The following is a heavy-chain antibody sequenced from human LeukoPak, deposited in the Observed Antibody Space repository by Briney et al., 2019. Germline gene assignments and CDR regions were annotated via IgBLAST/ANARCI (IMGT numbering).Heavy chain of an antibody. V-gene: IGHV4-59*08. CDR1: GGSISSYH. D-gene: IGHD3-22*01. CDR2: IYYSGSS. J-gene: IGHJ4*02. CDR3: VRQGTNSGYYLLDH. Sequence: SETLSLTCTVSGGSISSYHWSWIRQPPGKGLEWIGYIYYSGSSNYNPSLKSRVTMSVDPSKNQFSLKLTSVTVADTATYYCVRQGTNSGYYLLDHWGQGHPVIVSS.